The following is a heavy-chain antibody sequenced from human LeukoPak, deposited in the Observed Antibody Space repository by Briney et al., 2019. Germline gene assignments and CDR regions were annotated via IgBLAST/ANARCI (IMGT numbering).Heavy chain of an antibody. Sequence: ASVKVSCKASGYTFTGYYMHWVRQAPGQGLEWMGWINPNSGGTNYGQKFQGRVTMTRDTSISTAYMELSRLRSDDTAVYYCARVSRGKSAATSAVCFDYWGQGTLVTVSS. V-gene: IGHV1-2*02. CDR2: INPNSGGT. J-gene: IGHJ4*02. D-gene: IGHD2-15*01. CDR1: GYTFTGYY. CDR3: ARVSRGKSAATSAVCFDY.